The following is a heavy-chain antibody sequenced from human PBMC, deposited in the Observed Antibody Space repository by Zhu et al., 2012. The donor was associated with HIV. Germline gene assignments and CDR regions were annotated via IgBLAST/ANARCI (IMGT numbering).Heavy chain of an antibody. D-gene: IGHD1-14*01. CDR3: ARHDEATGSGDYFDH. V-gene: IGHV4-38-2*02. Sequence: QVQLQESGPRLVKPSETLSLTCSVSGYSIDAGHYWGWVRQPPGKGLEWIATIHHGGTTYYNPSLRGRVSISIDTTRKNFSLKLTSVTAGDTAVYYCARHDEATGSGDYFDHWGQGTLVTVSS. CDR1: GYSIDAGHY. CDR2: IHHGGTT. J-gene: IGHJ4*02.